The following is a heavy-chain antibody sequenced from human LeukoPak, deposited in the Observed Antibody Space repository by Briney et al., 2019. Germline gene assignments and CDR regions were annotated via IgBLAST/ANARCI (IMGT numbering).Heavy chain of an antibody. CDR3: ASRFTNIVVVPAALDY. CDR1: GFTFSSYG. D-gene: IGHD2-2*01. Sequence: GRSLRLSCAASGFTFSSYGIHWVRQAPGKGLEWVAVIWYDGSNKYYADSVKGRFTISRDNSKNTLYLQMNSLRAEDTAVYYCASRFTNIVVVPAALDYWGQGTLVTVSS. V-gene: IGHV3-33*01. J-gene: IGHJ4*02. CDR2: IWYDGSNK.